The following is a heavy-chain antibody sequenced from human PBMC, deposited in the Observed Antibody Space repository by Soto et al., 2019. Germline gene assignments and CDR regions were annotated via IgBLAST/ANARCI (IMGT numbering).Heavy chain of an antibody. CDR3: ARDLGTYNWNYAFDI. V-gene: IGHV3-21*01. J-gene: IGHJ3*02. Sequence: GGSLRLSCAASGFTFSSYSMNWVRQAPGKGLEWVSSISSSSSYIYYADSVKGRFTISRDNAKNSLYLQMNSLRAEDTAVYYCARDLGTYNWNYAFDIWGQGTMVTVSS. CDR2: ISSSSSYI. D-gene: IGHD1-7*01. CDR1: GFTFSSYS.